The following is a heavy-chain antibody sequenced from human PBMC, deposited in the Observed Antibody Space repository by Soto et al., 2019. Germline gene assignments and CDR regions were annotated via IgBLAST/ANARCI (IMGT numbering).Heavy chain of an antibody. Sequence: SVKVSCKASGGTFSSYAISWVRQAPGQGLEWMGGIIPIFGTANYAQKFQGRVTITADESTSTAYMELSSLRSEDTAVYYCAARFWSGYYYPTNYYGMDVWGQGTTVTVSS. J-gene: IGHJ6*02. CDR2: IIPIFGTA. V-gene: IGHV1-69*13. CDR3: AARFWSGYYYPTNYYGMDV. CDR1: GGTFSSYA. D-gene: IGHD3-3*01.